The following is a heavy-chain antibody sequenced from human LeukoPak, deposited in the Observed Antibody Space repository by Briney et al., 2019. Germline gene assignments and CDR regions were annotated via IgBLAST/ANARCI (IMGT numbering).Heavy chain of an antibody. CDR1: GGSISSYY. V-gene: IGHV4-4*09. CDR2: IYTSGST. J-gene: IGHJ6*03. CDR3: ARHARTGWYPYYYYYMDV. D-gene: IGHD6-19*01. Sequence: SETLSLTCTVSGGSISSYYWSWIRQPPGKGLEWIGYIYTSGSTNYNPSLKSRVTISVDTSKNQFSLKLSSVTAADTPVYYCARHARTGWYPYYYYYMDVWGKGTTVTVSS.